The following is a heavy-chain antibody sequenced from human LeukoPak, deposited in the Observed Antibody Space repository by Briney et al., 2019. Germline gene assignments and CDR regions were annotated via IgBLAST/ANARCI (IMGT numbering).Heavy chain of an antibody. J-gene: IGHJ5*02. CDR2: IYYSGST. Sequence: SETLSLTCTVSGGSISSYYWSWIRQPPGKGLEWIGYIYYSGSTNYNPSLKSRVTISVDTSKNQFSLKLSSVTAADTAVYYCATYSGSHGNRRSNWFDPWGQGTLVTVSS. CDR3: ATYSGSHGNRRSNWFDP. V-gene: IGHV4-59*08. CDR1: GGSISSYY. D-gene: IGHD3-10*01.